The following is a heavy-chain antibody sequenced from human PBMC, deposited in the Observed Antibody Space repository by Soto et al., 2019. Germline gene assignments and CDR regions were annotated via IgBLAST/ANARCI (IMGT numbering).Heavy chain of an antibody. CDR2: INWNGGSA. V-gene: IGHV3-20*04. D-gene: IGHD2-2*01. Sequence: EVQLVESGGGVVRPGGSLRLSCAASGFTFDDYGMSWVRQVPGKGLEWVSGINWNGGSADYVDSVKGRFTISRDNTKNSLYLQMNGLDAEYTALYYCARGYCSTTTCFGPYRYRDVWGKGTAVIVSS. CDR1: GFTFDDYG. CDR3: ARGYCSTTTCFGPYRYRDV. J-gene: IGHJ6*03.